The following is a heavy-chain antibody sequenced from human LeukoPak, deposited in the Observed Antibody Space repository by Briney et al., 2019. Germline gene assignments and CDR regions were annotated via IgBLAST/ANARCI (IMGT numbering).Heavy chain of an antibody. Sequence: PSETLSLTCTVSGYSISSGYYWGWIRQPPGKGLEWIGSIYHSGSTYYNPSLKSRVTISVDTSKNQFSLKLSSVTAADTAVYYCARRGGSSSRYYYYYMDVWGKGTTVTVSS. CDR3: ARRGGSSSRYYYYYMDV. V-gene: IGHV4-38-2*02. J-gene: IGHJ6*03. CDR2: IYHSGST. D-gene: IGHD1-26*01. CDR1: GYSISSGYY.